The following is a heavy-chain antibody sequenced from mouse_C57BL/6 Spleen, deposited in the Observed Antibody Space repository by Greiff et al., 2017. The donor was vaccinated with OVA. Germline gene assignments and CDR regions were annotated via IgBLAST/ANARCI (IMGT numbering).Heavy chain of an antibody. CDR3: APNYYGSSLFAY. V-gene: IGHV1-82*01. CDR2: IYPGDGDT. Sequence: QVQLQQSGPELVKPGASVKISCKASGYAFSSSWMNWVKQRPGKGLEWIGRIYPGDGDTNYNGKFKGKATLTADKSSSTAYMQLSSLTSEDSAVYFCAPNYYGSSLFAYWGQGTLVTVSA. D-gene: IGHD1-1*01. J-gene: IGHJ3*01. CDR1: GYAFSSSW.